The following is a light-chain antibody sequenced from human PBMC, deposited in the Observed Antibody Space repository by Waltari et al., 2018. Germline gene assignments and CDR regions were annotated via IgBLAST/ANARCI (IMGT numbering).Light chain of an antibody. J-gene: IGLJ2*01. Sequence: QSALTQPPSASGSPGQSVTISCTGTSSDVGRYNYVSWYQQHPGKAPTLMIYEVSKRPAGVPARLSGSKSGNTASLTVSGLQAEDEADYYCSSYAGSNNVVFGGGTKLTVL. CDR1: SSDVGRYNY. CDR2: EVS. V-gene: IGLV2-8*01. CDR3: SSYAGSNNVV.